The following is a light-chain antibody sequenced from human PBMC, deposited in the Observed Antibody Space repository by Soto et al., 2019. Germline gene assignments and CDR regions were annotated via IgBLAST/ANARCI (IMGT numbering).Light chain of an antibody. CDR1: SSDVGSYNL. J-gene: IGLJ1*01. CDR3: SSFTSSVTYV. V-gene: IGLV2-14*02. Sequence: QSVLTQPASVSGSPEQSITTSCTGTSSDVGSYNLVSWYQQHPGKAPKVMIYEATKRPSGVSNRFSGSKSGNTASLTISGLQAEDEAEYYCSSFTSSVTYVFGTGTKVTVL. CDR2: EAT.